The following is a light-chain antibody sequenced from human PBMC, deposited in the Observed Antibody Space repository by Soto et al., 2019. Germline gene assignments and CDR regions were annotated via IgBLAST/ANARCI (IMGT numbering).Light chain of an antibody. V-gene: IGKV3-15*01. J-gene: IGKJ1*01. CDR2: GAS. CDR1: QSISNN. Sequence: EIVLTQSPATLSVSPGERATLSCMASQSISNNLAWYQQQPGQTPRLLIYGASTTATGIPARFSGSGTGTESTLTISSLQSEDFAVYYCLHYYEWPRWTFGQGTKVDIK. CDR3: LHYYEWPRWT.